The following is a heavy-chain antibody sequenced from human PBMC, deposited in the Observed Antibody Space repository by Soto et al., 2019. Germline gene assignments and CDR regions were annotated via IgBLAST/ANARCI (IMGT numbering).Heavy chain of an antibody. V-gene: IGHV1-8*01. J-gene: IGHJ5*02. CDR3: ARVRMGAALCSHPRAYYSAFDP. Sequence: QVQLVQSGAEVRKPGASVKVSCRASGYTFATYDINWVRQATGQGLEWLGWMNPDSGDTGYGRKFQGRVTLTRNTSIGTADMELGSLRSDDSAMYYCARVRMGAALCSHPRAYYSAFDPWGQGTLVTVSS. CDR2: MNPDSGDT. CDR1: GYTFATYD. D-gene: IGHD3-22*01.